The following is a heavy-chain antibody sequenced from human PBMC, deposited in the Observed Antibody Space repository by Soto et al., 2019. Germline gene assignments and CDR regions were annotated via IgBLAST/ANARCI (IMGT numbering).Heavy chain of an antibody. D-gene: IGHD2-2*02. J-gene: IGHJ5*02. Sequence: SQTLSLPCAASGGSISSSNCWSWLRQPLGKGLEWIVEIDHSGSTNYNPSLKSRVTVSVDKSKSRFALRLSSVTAADTAVYYCARDHGKLVPAAIRGWFGAWGQRALVAVS. CDR3: ARDHGKLVPAAIRGWFGA. CDR2: IDHSGST. V-gene: IGHV4-4*02. CDR1: GGSISSSNC.